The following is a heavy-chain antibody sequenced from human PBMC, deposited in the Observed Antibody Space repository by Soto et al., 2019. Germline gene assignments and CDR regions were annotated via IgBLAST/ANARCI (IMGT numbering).Heavy chain of an antibody. CDR2: IYYSGST. CDR3: ASGYDILTGYPRGDYYGMDV. V-gene: IGHV4-39*01. J-gene: IGHJ6*02. Sequence: PSETLSLTFTVSGGSISNSSYYWGWIRQPPGKGLEWIGSIYYSGSTYYNPSLKSRVTISVDTSKNQFSLKLSSVTAADTAVYYCASGYDILTGYPRGDYYGMDVWGQGTTVS. CDR1: GGSISNSSYY. D-gene: IGHD3-9*01.